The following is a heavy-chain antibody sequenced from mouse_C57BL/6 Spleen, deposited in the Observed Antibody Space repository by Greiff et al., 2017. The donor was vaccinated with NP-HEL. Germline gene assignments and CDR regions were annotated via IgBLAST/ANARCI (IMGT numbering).Heavy chain of an antibody. Sequence: VKLVESGAELVMPGASVKLSCKASGYTFTSYWMHWVKQRPGQGLEWIGEIDPSDSYTNYNQKFKGKSTLTVDKSSSTAYMQLSSLTSEDSAVYCYARRGGYYSYAMDYWGQGTSVTVSS. D-gene: IGHD2-3*01. CDR2: IDPSDSYT. J-gene: IGHJ4*01. CDR3: ARRGGYYSYAMDY. CDR1: GYTFTSYW. V-gene: IGHV1-69*01.